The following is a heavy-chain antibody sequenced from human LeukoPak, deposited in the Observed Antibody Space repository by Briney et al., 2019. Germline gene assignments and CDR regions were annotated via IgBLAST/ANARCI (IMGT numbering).Heavy chain of an antibody. CDR2: IYYSGST. J-gene: IGHJ6*02. CDR1: GGSISSGGYY. CDR3: ARDSGSPNYYYYYGMDV. V-gene: IGHV4-31*03. Sequence: NPSETLSLTCTVSGGSISSGGYYWSWIRQHPGKGLEWIGYIYYSGSTYYNPSLKSRVTISVDTSKNQFSLKLSSVTAADTAVYYCARDSGSPNYYYYYGMDVWGQGTTVTVSS. D-gene: IGHD3-10*01.